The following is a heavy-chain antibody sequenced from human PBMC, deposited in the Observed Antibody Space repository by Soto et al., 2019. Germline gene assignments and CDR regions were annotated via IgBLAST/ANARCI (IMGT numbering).Heavy chain of an antibody. CDR1: GVSISSGGYS. Sequence: PSDTLSLTCAVSGVSISSGGYSWSWIRQPPGKGLEWIGYIYHSGSTYYNPSLKSRVTISVDRSKNQFSLKLSSVTAADTAVYYCARSHIVPRLFMYPYDYWGQGTLVTVS. CDR3: ARSHIVPRLFMYPYDY. CDR2: IYHSGST. V-gene: IGHV4-30-2*01. D-gene: IGHD6-6*01. J-gene: IGHJ4*02.